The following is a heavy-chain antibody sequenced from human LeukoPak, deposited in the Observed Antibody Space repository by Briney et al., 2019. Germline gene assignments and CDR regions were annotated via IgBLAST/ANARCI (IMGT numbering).Heavy chain of an antibody. CDR1: GFTFSSYS. CDR3: ATTMVRGVYDHWYFDL. D-gene: IGHD3-10*01. J-gene: IGHJ2*01. Sequence: GSLRLSYAASGFTFSSYSMNWVRQAPGKGLEWVSYINTIASAKTYADSVKGRFTISRDNAKNSLYLQMNSLRAEDTAVYYCATTMVRGVYDHWYFDLWGRGTLVTVSS. CDR2: INTIASAK. V-gene: IGHV3-48*04.